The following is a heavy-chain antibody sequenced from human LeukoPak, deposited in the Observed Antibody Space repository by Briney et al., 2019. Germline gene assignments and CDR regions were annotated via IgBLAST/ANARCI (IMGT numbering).Heavy chain of an antibody. V-gene: IGHV3-23*01. Sequence: GGPLRLSCAASGFTFSSYAMSGGRQAPGKGLEWVSAISGSGGSTYYADSVKGRFTISRDNSKNTLYLQMNSLRAEDTAVYYCAPLGVTTWLDYWGQGTLVTVSS. D-gene: IGHD4-17*01. CDR3: APLGVTTWLDY. CDR2: ISGSGGST. CDR1: GFTFSSYA. J-gene: IGHJ4*02.